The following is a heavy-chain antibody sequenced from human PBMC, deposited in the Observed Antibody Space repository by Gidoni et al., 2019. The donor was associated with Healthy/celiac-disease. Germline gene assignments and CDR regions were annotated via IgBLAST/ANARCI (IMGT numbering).Heavy chain of an antibody. D-gene: IGHD3-16*01. CDR3: ASGVVSEGQDAFDI. CDR1: GYAVTGYY. Sequence: QVQLVQAGAEVKKPGASVKVSCTAYGYAVTGYYMHWVRQAPGQGLEWMGWINPNSGGTNYAHKFQGRVTMTRDTSISTAYMELSRLRSDDTAVYYCASGVVSEGQDAFDIWGQGTMVTVSS. J-gene: IGHJ3*02. CDR2: INPNSGGT. V-gene: IGHV1-2*07.